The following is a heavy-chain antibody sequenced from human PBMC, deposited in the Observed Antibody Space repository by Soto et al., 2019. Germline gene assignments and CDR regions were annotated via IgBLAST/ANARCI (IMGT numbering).Heavy chain of an antibody. CDR1: GGSISSYY. CDR3: ARYCSTGPCQGAMSFDS. CDR2: ISYSGRT. D-gene: IGHD2-2*01. V-gene: IGHV4-59*01. Sequence: QVQLQESGPGLVKPSETLSLTCTVSGGSISSYYWSWIRQPTGKGLEWIWYISYSGRTNYSPSLMSRVTISSYTSKNKVSLKLSSVTAADTAVYYCARYCSTGPCQGAMSFDSWCQGTLVTVSA. J-gene: IGHJ4*02.